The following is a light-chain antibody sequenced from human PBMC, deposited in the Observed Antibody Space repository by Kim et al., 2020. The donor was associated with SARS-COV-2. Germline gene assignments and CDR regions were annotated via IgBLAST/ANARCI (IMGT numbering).Light chain of an antibody. CDR3: QQYSDWPLT. V-gene: IGKV3-15*01. J-gene: IGKJ4*01. CDR1: QGVRSS. CDR2: GAYGAS. Sequence: GERGTLSWRARQGVRSSLAWYQQRPGQAPRLLSYGAYGASTRATGIPARFSGSGSGTDFTLTISSLQSEDFAVYYCQQYSDWPLTFGGGTKVDIK.